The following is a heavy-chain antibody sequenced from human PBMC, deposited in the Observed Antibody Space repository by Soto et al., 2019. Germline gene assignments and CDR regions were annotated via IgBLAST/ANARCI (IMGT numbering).Heavy chain of an antibody. CDR3: STHPLFALHV. CDR2: IKSKTDGGAT. J-gene: IGHJ6*04. CDR1: GFTFSNAW. V-gene: IGHV3-15*01. Sequence: EVQLVESGGGLVQPGGSLRLSCAASGFTFSNAWMTWVRQAPGKGLEWVGRIKSKTDGGATDYAAPVKGRFTISRDDSESTLYLQMDSLKSEDTAVYYCSTHPLFALHVWGKGATVTVSS. D-gene: IGHD2-21*01.